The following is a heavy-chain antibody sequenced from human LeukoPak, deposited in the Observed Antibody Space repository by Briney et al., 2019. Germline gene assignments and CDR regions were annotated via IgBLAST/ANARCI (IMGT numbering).Heavy chain of an antibody. CDR3: ARGIAAAGLIFDY. CDR2: IYYSGST. Sequence: PSETLSLTCTVSGGSISSYYWSWIRQPPGKGLEWIGYIYYSGSTNYNPSLKSRVTISVDTSKNQFSLKLSSVTAADTAVYYCARGIAAAGLIFDYWGQGTLVTVSS. J-gene: IGHJ4*02. V-gene: IGHV4-59*08. D-gene: IGHD6-13*01. CDR1: GGSISSYY.